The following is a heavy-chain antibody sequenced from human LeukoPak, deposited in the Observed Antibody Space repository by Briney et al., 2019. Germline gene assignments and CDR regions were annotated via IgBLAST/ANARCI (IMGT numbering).Heavy chain of an antibody. Sequence: GASVKVSCKASGYTFTSYAMHWVRQAPGQRLEWMGWINAGNGNTKYSQKFQGRVTITRDTSASTAYMELSSLRSEDTAVYYCARGHRCLGELSSLDYWGQGTLVTVSS. CDR2: INAGNGNT. J-gene: IGHJ4*02. CDR3: ARGHRCLGELSSLDY. D-gene: IGHD3-16*02. V-gene: IGHV1-3*01. CDR1: GYTFTSYA.